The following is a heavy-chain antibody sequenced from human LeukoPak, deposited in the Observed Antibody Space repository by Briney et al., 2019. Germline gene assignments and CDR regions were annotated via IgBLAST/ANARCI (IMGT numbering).Heavy chain of an antibody. D-gene: IGHD3-22*01. V-gene: IGHV4-31*03. CDR3: ARATWLPVGLYYYDSSGYYYYFDS. J-gene: IGHJ4*02. CDR2: IYYSGST. Sequence: SQTLSLTCTVSGGSISSGGYYWSWIRQHPGKGLEWIGYIYYSGSTNYNPSLKSRVTISVDTSKNQFSLTLSSVTAADTAVYYCARATWLPVGLYYYDSSGYYYYFDSWGQGTLVTVSS. CDR1: GGSISSGGYY.